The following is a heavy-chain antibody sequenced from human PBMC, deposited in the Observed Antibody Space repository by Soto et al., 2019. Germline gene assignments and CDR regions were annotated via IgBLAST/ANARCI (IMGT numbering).Heavy chain of an antibody. CDR3: AKDRGLTYSYDISGYEAFDI. CDR1: GFTFSSYA. V-gene: IGHV3-23*01. D-gene: IGHD3-22*01. Sequence: GGSLRLSCAASGFTFSSYAMSWVRQAPGKGLEWVSAISGSDGSTYYADSVKGRLAISRDNSKNTLYLQMNSLRAEDTAVYYCAKDRGLTYSYDISGYEAFDIWGQGTMVTVSS. CDR2: ISGSDGST. J-gene: IGHJ3*02.